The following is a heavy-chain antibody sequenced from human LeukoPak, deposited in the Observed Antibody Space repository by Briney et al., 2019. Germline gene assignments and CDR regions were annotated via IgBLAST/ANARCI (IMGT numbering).Heavy chain of an antibody. D-gene: IGHD3-10*02. CDR2: ISSSGSTI. Sequence: PGVSLRLSCAASGFTFSNYGMHWVRQAPGKGLEWVSYISSSGSTIYYADSVKGRFTISRDNAKNSLYLQMNSLRAEDTAVYYCAELGITMIGGVWGKGTTVTISS. V-gene: IGHV3-48*03. J-gene: IGHJ6*04. CDR3: AELGITMIGGV. CDR1: GFTFSNYG.